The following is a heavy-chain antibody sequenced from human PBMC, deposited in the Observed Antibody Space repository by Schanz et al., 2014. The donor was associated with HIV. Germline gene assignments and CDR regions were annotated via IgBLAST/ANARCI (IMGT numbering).Heavy chain of an antibody. D-gene: IGHD4-4*01. Sequence: QVQLVQSGAEVKKPGSSVKVSCKASGGTFSSYAISWVRQAPGQGLEWMGGFIPIFGTTNYAQKFQGRVTITADESTSAAYLELSSLRSVDTTVYYCASQYSNYDSSRRYHWYFDLWGRGTLVTVSS. CDR2: FIPIFGTT. CDR1: GGTFSSYA. V-gene: IGHV1-69*01. CDR3: ASQYSNYDSSRRYHWYFDL. J-gene: IGHJ2*01.